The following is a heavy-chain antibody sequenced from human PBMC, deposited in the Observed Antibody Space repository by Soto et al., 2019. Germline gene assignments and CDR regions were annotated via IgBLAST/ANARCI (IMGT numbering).Heavy chain of an antibody. J-gene: IGHJ4*02. D-gene: IGHD3-3*01. CDR1: GFTFSSYA. CDR2: ISGSDGKT. Sequence: EVQLLESGGGLVQPGGSLRLSCAASGFTFSSYAMSWVRQAPGKGLEWVSVISGSDGKTFYADSVKGRFSISRDTSQSTLYLQMNSLRADDTAMYYCARWSYLDYWGQGTRVTVSS. V-gene: IGHV3-23*01. CDR3: ARWSYLDY.